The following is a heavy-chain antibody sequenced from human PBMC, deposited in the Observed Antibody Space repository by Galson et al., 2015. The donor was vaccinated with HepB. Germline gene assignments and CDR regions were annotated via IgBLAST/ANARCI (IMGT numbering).Heavy chain of an antibody. D-gene: IGHD5-18*01. CDR1: GLTFSSYE. CDR2: VSSSGSIT. V-gene: IGHV3-48*03. Sequence: SLRLSCAASGLTFSSYEMNWVRQAPGKGLEWVSYVSSSGSITHHADSVKGRFTISRDNAKNSLYLQMNSLRAEDTAVYYCAREFRRGYSYGHDAFDIWGQGTMVTVSS. J-gene: IGHJ3*02. CDR3: AREFRRGYSYGHDAFDI.